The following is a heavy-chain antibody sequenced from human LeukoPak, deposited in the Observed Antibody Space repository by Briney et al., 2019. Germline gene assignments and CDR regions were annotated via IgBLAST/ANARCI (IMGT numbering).Heavy chain of an antibody. V-gene: IGHV4-34*01. CDR2: INHSGST. Sequence: SETLSLTCAVYGGSFSGYYWSWIRQPPGKGLEWIGEINHSGSTNYNPFLKSRVTISVDTSKNQFSLKLSSVTAADTAVYYCARGRGRSSSWSYFDYWGQGTLVTVSS. D-gene: IGHD6-13*01. CDR3: ARGRGRSSSWSYFDY. J-gene: IGHJ4*02. CDR1: GGSFSGYY.